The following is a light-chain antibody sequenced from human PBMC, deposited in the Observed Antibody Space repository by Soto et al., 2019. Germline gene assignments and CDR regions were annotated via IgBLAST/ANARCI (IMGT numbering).Light chain of an antibody. CDR2: GNN. CDR3: AAWDDSLNGHVV. V-gene: IGLV1-40*01. CDR1: GSNIGAGYD. Sequence: QSVLTQPPSVSGAPGQRVTISCTGSGSNIGAGYDVHWYQQLPGTAPKLLIYGNNNRPSGIPDRFSGSKSGTSASLAITGLQAGDEADYYCAAWDDSLNGHVVFGGGTQLTVL. J-gene: IGLJ2*01.